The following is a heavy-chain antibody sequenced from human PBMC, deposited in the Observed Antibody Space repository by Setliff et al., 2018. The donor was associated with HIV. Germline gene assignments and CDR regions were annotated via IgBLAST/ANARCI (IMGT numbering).Heavy chain of an antibody. CDR2: VYYSGIT. V-gene: IGHV4-39*02. Sequence: SETLSLTCDVSGDLIRSSYYYWAWIRQSPGRGLEWIGSVYYSGITHYNPSLKSRATISVDTSKNQFSLKLTSVTAADTAIYYCARGRDYTGSWFRPFYLDFWGHGNLVTVSS. CDR1: GDLIRSSYYY. J-gene: IGHJ4*01. D-gene: IGHD3-3*01. CDR3: ARGRDYTGSWFRPFYLDF.